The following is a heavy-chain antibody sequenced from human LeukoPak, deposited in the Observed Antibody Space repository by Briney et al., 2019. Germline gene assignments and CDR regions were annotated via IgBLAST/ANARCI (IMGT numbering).Heavy chain of an antibody. J-gene: IGHJ3*02. Sequence: PGGSLRLSCAASGFTFSSYSMNWVRQAPGKGLEWVSFISGRSNYIYYADSVRGRFTISRDNAKNSLYLQMNSLRAEDTAVYYCARGLGYCSGGSCYPRGDAFDIWGQGTMVTVSS. D-gene: IGHD2-15*01. V-gene: IGHV3-21*01. CDR3: ARGLGYCSGGSCYPRGDAFDI. CDR2: ISGRSNYI. CDR1: GFTFSSYS.